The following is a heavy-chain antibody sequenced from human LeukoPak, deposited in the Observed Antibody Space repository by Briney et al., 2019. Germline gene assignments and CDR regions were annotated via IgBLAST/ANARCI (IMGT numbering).Heavy chain of an antibody. V-gene: IGHV2-70*11. CDR2: IDWDDDK. D-gene: IGHD1-14*01. Sequence: SGPALVKPTQTLTLTCTFSGFSLSTSGVCVSWIRQPPGKALEWLARIDWDDDKYYSTSLRTRLTISKDTSKNQVVLTMTNMDPVDTATYYCARTHYNSRNFDYRGQGTLVTVSS. CDR1: GFSLSTSGVC. CDR3: ARTHYNSRNFDY. J-gene: IGHJ4*02.